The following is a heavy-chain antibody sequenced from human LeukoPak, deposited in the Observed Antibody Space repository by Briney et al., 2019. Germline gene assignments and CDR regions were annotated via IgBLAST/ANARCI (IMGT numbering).Heavy chain of an antibody. J-gene: IGHJ4*02. D-gene: IGHD3-10*01. V-gene: IGHV4-38-2*02. CDR3: ARRNGSGSYPADY. CDR2: IYHSGST. CDR1: GYSISSGYY. Sequence: PSETLSLTCTVSGYSISSGYYWGWIRQPPGKGLEWIGSIYHSGSTYYNPSLKSRVTISVDTSKNQFSLKLSSVTAADTAVYYCARRNGSGSYPADYWGQGTLVTVSS.